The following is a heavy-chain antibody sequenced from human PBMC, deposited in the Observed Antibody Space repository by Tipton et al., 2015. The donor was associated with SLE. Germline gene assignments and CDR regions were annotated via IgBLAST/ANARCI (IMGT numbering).Heavy chain of an antibody. CDR3: ARQLGWGDPFAFDY. CDR1: GGSISSSSYY. Sequence: LRLSCTVSGGSISSSSYYWGWIRQPPGKGLEWIGTIYYSGSTYYNPSLKSRVTISVDTSKNQFSLKLGSVTAADTATYYCARQLGWGDPFAFDYWDQGTLVTVSS. CDR2: IYYSGST. J-gene: IGHJ4*02. V-gene: IGHV4-39*01. D-gene: IGHD2-21*02.